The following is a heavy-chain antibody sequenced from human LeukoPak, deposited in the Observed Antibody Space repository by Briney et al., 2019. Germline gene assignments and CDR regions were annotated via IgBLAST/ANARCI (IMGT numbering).Heavy chain of an antibody. CDR1: GLTFSNAW. V-gene: IGHV3-15*04. CDR3: STLAYCNGGRCYGFDY. CDR2: IESKTDGGAT. Sequence: GGSLRLSCVVSGLTFSNAWMTWVRQAPGKGLEWVGRIESKTDGGATDYAAPVKGRFTISRDDSKNTQYLQMNSLKTEDTAVYYCSTLAYCNGGRCYGFDYWGQGALVTVSS. D-gene: IGHD2-15*01. J-gene: IGHJ4*02.